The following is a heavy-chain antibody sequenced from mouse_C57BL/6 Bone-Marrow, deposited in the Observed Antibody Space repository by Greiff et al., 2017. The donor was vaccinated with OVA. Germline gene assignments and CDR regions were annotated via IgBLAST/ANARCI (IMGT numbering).Heavy chain of an antibody. CDR1: GFNIKDDY. J-gene: IGHJ1*03. Sequence: EVKVVESGAELVRPGASVKLSCTASGFNIKDDYMHWVKQRPEQGLEWIGWIDPENGDTEYASKFQGKATITADTSSNTAYLQLSSLTSEDTAVYYCTPCYDYDWYFDVWGTGTTVTVSS. CDR2: IDPENGDT. CDR3: TPCYDYDWYFDV. V-gene: IGHV14-4*01. D-gene: IGHD2-4*01.